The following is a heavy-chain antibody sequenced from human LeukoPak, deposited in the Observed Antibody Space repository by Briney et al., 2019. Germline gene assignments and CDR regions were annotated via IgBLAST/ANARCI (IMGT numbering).Heavy chain of an antibody. CDR2: ISSSGSTI. V-gene: IGHV3-11*01. J-gene: IGHJ6*03. Sequence: GGSLRLSCAASGFTLSDYYMSWVRQAPGKGLEWVSYISSSGSTIYYADSVKGRFTISRDNAKNSLYLQMNSLRAEDTAVYYCAGGQTGHYYYYYYMEVWGKGTTVTVSS. D-gene: IGHD3-9*01. CDR1: GFTLSDYY. CDR3: AGGQTGHYYYYYYMEV.